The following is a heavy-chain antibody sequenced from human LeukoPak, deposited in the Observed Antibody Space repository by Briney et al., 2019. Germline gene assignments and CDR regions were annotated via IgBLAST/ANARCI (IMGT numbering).Heavy chain of an antibody. D-gene: IGHD3-10*01. CDR2: IYYSGST. Sequence: SETQSLTCTVSGGSISSYYWSWIRQPPGKGLEWIGYIYYSGSTNYNPSLKSRVTISVDTSKNQFSLKLSSVTAADTAVYYCARVSGFRWFDPWGQGTLVTVSS. V-gene: IGHV4-59*01. CDR1: GGSISSYY. J-gene: IGHJ5*02. CDR3: ARVSGFRWFDP.